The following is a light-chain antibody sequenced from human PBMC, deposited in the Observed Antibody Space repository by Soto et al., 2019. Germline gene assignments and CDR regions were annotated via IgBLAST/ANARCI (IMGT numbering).Light chain of an antibody. V-gene: IGLV1-44*01. J-gene: IGLJ1*01. CDR1: NSNIASNS. Sequence: QSVPTQPPSASGTPGQRVTITCYGDNSNIASNSVNWYQQLPGTAPRLLIYGNNQRPSGVPDRFSGSKSGTSASLAISGLQSEDEAHYYCATWDDSLDVHVFGTGTKVTVL. CDR3: ATWDDSLDVHV. CDR2: GNN.